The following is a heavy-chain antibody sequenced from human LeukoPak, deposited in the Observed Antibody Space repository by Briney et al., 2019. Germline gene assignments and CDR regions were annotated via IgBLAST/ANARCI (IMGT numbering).Heavy chain of an antibody. D-gene: IGHD3-22*01. CDR3: AKDSSGYYLHLFDY. Sequence: GGSLRLSCAASGFTFDDYAMHWVRQAPGKGLEWVSLISGDGGSTYYADSVKGRFTISRDNSKNSLYLQMNSLRTEGTALYYCAKDSSGYYLHLFDYWGQGTLVTVSS. CDR1: GFTFDDYA. CDR2: ISGDGGST. V-gene: IGHV3-43*02. J-gene: IGHJ4*02.